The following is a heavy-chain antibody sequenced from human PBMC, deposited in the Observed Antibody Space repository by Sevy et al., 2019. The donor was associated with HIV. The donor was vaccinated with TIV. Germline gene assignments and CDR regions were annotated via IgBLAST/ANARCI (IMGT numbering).Heavy chain of an antibody. CDR3: ARDGDYYDRSGYRYYYYGMDV. CDR2: ISSSGSTI. V-gene: IGHV3-11*01. CDR1: GFTFSDYY. Sequence: GGSLRLSCAASGFTFSDYYMSWIRQAPGKGLEWVSYISSSGSTIYYADSVKGRFTISRDNAKNSLYLQMNSLRAEDTAVYYCARDGDYYDRSGYRYYYYGMDVWGQGTTVTVSS. D-gene: IGHD3-22*01. J-gene: IGHJ6*02.